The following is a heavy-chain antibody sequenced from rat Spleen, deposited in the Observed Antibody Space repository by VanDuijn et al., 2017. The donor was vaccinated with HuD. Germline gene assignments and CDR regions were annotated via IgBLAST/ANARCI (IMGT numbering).Heavy chain of an antibody. V-gene: IGHV5-31*01. J-gene: IGHJ3*01. Sequence: EVKLVESGGGLVQPGRSLKLSCAASGFTFSDYNMTWIRQAPGKGLEWVASITDTGGSTYYPDSVKGRFTISRNNAQSTLYLQMNSLRSEDTATYYCTPYEGGSAYWGQGTLVTVSS. D-gene: IGHD1-12*01. CDR2: ITDTGGST. CDR1: GFTFSDYN. CDR3: TPYEGGSAY.